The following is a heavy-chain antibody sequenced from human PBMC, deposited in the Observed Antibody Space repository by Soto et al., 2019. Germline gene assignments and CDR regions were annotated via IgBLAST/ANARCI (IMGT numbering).Heavy chain of an antibody. CDR1: GYTFTSYG. CDR2: ISAYNGNT. D-gene: IGHD2-21*02. V-gene: IGHV1-18*01. CDR3: ARVPLVVVTAIPPDDY. J-gene: IGHJ4*02. Sequence: QVQLVQSGAEVKKPGASVKVSCKASGYTFTSYGISWVRQAPGQGLEWMRWISAYNGNTNYAQKLQGRVTMTTDTSTSTAYMELRSPRSDDTAVYYCARVPLVVVTAIPPDDYWGPGTLVTVSS.